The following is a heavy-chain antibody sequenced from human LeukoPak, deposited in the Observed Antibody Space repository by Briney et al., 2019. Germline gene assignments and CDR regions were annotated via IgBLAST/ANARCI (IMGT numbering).Heavy chain of an antibody. J-gene: IGHJ4*02. CDR3: ATDYYDSSGYYQNLYYFDY. Sequence: PGGSLRLYCAASGFTFSSYSMNWVRQAPGKGLEWVSSISISSSYISYADSVKGRFTISRDNARNSLYLQMNSLRAEDTAVYYCATDYYDSSGYYQNLYYFDYWGQGTLVTVSS. CDR2: ISISSSYI. V-gene: IGHV3-21*01. CDR1: GFTFSSYS. D-gene: IGHD3-22*01.